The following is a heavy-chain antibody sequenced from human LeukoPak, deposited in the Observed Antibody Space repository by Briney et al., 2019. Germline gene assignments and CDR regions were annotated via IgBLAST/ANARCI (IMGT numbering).Heavy chain of an antibody. CDR1: GFTVGSNY. D-gene: IGHD3-10*01. CDR3: ARFFYGSGRPTQLDY. Sequence: PGGSLRLSCAASGFTVGSNYMGWVRQAPGKGLEWVSYISSSGSTISYADSVKGRFTISRDNAKNSLYLQMNSLRAEDTAVYYCARFFYGSGRPTQLDYWGQGTLVTVSS. J-gene: IGHJ4*02. V-gene: IGHV3-11*01. CDR2: ISSSGSTI.